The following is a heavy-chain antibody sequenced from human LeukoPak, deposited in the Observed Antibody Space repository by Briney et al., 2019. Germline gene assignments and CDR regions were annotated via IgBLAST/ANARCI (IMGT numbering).Heavy chain of an antibody. J-gene: IGHJ6*02. D-gene: IGHD3-10*01. Sequence: GGSLRLSCAASGFTFDNYAMSWVRQAPRKGLDWVSGISGSGSSTYYADSVKGRFTISRDNSKNTLTLKMNSLRAEDTAVYYCAKIWFGTYPYYGMDVWGQGTTVTVSS. CDR2: ISGSGSST. CDR1: GFTFDNYA. V-gene: IGHV3-23*01. CDR3: AKIWFGTYPYYGMDV.